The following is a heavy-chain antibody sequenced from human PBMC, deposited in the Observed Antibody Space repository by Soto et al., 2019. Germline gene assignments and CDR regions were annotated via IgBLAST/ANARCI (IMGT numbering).Heavy chain of an antibody. V-gene: IGHV3-53*01. D-gene: IGHD6-19*01. CDR3: AREYAAVAGNHYYYGMDV. CDR2: IYSGGST. CDR1: GFTVSSNY. J-gene: IGHJ6*02. Sequence: PGGSLRLSCAASGFTVSSNYMSWVRQAPGKGLEWVSVIYSGGSTYYADSVKGRSTISRDNSKNTLYLQMNSLRAEDTAVYYCAREYAAVAGNHYYYGMDVWGQGTTVTVSS.